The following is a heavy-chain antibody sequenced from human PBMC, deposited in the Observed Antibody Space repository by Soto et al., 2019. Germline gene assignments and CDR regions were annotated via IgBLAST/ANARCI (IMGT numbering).Heavy chain of an antibody. V-gene: IGHV3-23*01. CDR2: FSGSGGST. Sequence: GGSLRRSCAASAFTFSSYAMTWVRQAPEKELEWVSAFSGSGGSTDYVDSVKGRFTISRDNSKNTLYLQMNRLRAEDTAVYYCARVLGYTYGPGAYFDYWRQGTLLTVSS. D-gene: IGHD5-18*01. CDR1: AFTFSSYA. J-gene: IGHJ4*02. CDR3: ARVLGYTYGPGAYFDY.